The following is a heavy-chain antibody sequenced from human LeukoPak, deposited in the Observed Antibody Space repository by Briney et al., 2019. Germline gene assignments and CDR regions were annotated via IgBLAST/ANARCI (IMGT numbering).Heavy chain of an antibody. CDR1: GYTFTGYY. CDR3: ARGYCSGGSCHNWFDP. D-gene: IGHD2-15*01. CDR2: INPNSGGT. J-gene: IGHJ5*02. V-gene: IGHV1-2*06. Sequence: ASVKVSCKASGYTFTGYYMHWVRQAPGQGLEWMGRINPNSGGTNYAQKFQGRVTMTRDTSISTAYMELSRLRSDDTAVYYCARGYCSGGSCHNWFDPWGQGTLVTVSS.